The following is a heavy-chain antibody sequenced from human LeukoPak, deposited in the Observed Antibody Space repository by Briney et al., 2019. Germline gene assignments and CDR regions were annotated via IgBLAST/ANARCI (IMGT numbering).Heavy chain of an antibody. J-gene: IGHJ4*02. D-gene: IGHD3-10*01. CDR2: ISYDGSNK. CDR3: ASANYYGSGSYYNAPFDY. CDR1: GFTFSSYA. Sequence: GGSLRLSCAASGFTFSSYAMHWVRQAPGKGLEWVAVISYDGSNKYYADSVKGRFTISRDNSKNTLYLQMNSLRAEDTAVYYCASANYYGSGSYYNAPFDYWGQGTLSPSPQ. V-gene: IGHV3-30-3*01.